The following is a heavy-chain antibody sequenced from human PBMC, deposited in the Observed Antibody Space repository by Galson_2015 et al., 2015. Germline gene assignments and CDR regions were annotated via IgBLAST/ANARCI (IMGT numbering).Heavy chain of an antibody. CDR2: ISSSSSYI. D-gene: IGHD1-26*01. CDR3: ARERGVGATTGLFDY. CDR1: GFTFSSYR. Sequence: SLRLSCAASGFTFSSYRMNWVRQAPGKGLEWVSSISSSSSYIYYADSVKGRFTISRDNAKNSLYLQMNSLRAEDTAVYYCARERGVGATTGLFDYWGQGTLVTVSS. V-gene: IGHV3-21*01. J-gene: IGHJ4*02.